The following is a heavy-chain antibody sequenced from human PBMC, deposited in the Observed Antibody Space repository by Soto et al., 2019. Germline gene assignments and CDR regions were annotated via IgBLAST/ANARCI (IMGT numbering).Heavy chain of an antibody. CDR3: ARFGHYDSSGYYSYFDY. Sequence: QVQLQQWGAGLLNPSETLSLTCAVYGGSFSGYYWSWIRQPPGKGLEWIGEINHSGRNNYNPSLKSRVTISVDTSKNQFSLKLSSGTAADTAVYYCARFGHYDSSGYYSYFDYWGQGTLVTVSS. CDR2: INHSGRN. CDR1: GGSFSGYY. V-gene: IGHV4-34*01. J-gene: IGHJ4*02. D-gene: IGHD3-22*01.